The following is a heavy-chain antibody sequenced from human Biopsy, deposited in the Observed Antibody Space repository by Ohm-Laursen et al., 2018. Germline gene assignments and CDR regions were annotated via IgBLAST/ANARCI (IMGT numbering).Heavy chain of an antibody. V-gene: IGHV4-4*07. CDR1: GASMTGYF. J-gene: IGHJ3*01. CDR3: AREVEGLLRALDL. CDR2: IYTIGDT. D-gene: IGHD3-3*01. Sequence: SETLSLTCPVSGASMTGYFWTWVRQPAGKGLEWIGHIYTIGDTTYNPSLESRVTMSLDTSKNQFSLKMTSLTAADTAVYFCAREVEGLLRALDLWGQGTMVTVSS.